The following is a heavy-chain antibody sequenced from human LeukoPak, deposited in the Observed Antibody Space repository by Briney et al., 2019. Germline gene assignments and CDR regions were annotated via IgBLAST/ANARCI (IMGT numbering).Heavy chain of an antibody. D-gene: IGHD2-2*01. CDR3: ARVRGDCSSTSCYLYYFDY. Sequence: SETLSLTCAVYGGSLSGYYWSWIRQPPGKGLEWIGEINHSGSTNYNPSLKSRVTISVDTSKNQFSLKLSSVTAADTAVYYCARVRGDCSSTSCYLYYFDYWGQGTLVTVSS. J-gene: IGHJ4*02. V-gene: IGHV4-34*01. CDR1: GGSLSGYY. CDR2: INHSGST.